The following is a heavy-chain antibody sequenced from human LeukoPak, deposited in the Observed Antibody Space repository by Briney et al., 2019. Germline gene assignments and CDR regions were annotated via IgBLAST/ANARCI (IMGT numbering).Heavy chain of an antibody. CDR1: GFTFSSYA. CDR3: AKFPTEGLQYPTYFDY. J-gene: IGHJ4*02. D-gene: IGHD4-11*01. Sequence: GGSLRLSCAASGFTFSSYAMSWVRQAPGKGLEWVSAISGSGGSTYYADSVKGRLTISRDNSKNTLYLQMNSLRAEDTAVYYCAKFPTEGLQYPTYFDYWGQGTLVTVSS. CDR2: ISGSGGST. V-gene: IGHV3-23*01.